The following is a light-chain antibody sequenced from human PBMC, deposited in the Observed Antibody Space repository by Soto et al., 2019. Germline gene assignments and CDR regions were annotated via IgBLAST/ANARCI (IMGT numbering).Light chain of an antibody. CDR3: QQYGSSLLFT. CDR2: VAS. J-gene: IGKJ3*01. V-gene: IGKV3-20*01. CDR1: QSVSSSH. Sequence: EIVLTQSPGTLSLSPGEIATLSCRASQSVSSSHLAWYQQKPGQAPRLLIYVASSSATGIPDRFSGSVSGTSFSLTISRLEPEDFAVYYCQQYGSSLLFTFGPGTKVY.